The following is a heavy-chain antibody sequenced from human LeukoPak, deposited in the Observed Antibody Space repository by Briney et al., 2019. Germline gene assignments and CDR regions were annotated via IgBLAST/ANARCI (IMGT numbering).Heavy chain of an antibody. CDR3: AKDMAQIPIGAFDI. Sequence: GGSLRLSCAASGLTFDDYAMHWVRQAPGKGLEWVSGISWNSGSIGHADSVKGRFTISRDNAKNSLYLQMNSLRVEDTALYYCAKDMAQIPIGAFDIWGQGTMVTVSS. CDR1: GLTFDDYA. D-gene: IGHD2-15*01. V-gene: IGHV3-9*01. CDR2: ISWNSGSI. J-gene: IGHJ3*02.